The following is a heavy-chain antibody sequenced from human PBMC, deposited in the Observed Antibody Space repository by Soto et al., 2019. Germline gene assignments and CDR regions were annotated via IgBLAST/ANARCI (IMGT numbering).Heavy chain of an antibody. CDR3: ARVQSGYDFAY. CDR2: ISANNGNT. CDR1: GYTFTSYG. V-gene: IGHV1-18*01. J-gene: IGHJ4*02. D-gene: IGHD5-12*01. Sequence: QVQLVQSGAEVKKPGASVKVSCKASGYTFTSYGINWVRQAPGQGLEWMGWISANNGNTHYAQKHQGRVTMTTDTATSTAYMELRSLRSDDTAVYYCARVQSGYDFAYWGQGTLVTVSS.